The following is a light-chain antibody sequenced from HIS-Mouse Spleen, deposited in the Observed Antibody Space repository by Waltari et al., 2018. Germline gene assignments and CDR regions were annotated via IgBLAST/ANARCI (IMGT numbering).Light chain of an antibody. CDR2: YDD. V-gene: IGLV1-36*01. J-gene: IGLJ3*02. CDR1: SSNIGNNP. Sequence: QSVLTQPPSVSEAPRQRVTISCSGSSSNIGNNPVNWYQQLPGKAPKLLIYYDDLLPSGVSDRFSGSKSGTSASLAISGLQSEDEADYYCAAWDDSLNGPVFGGGTKLTVL. CDR3: AAWDDSLNGPV.